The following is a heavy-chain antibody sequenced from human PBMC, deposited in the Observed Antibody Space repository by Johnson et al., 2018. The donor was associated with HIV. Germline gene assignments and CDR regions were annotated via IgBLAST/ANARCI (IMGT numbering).Heavy chain of an antibody. CDR1: GFTFDDHG. J-gene: IGHJ3*02. Sequence: VQLVESGGGVVRPGGSLRLSCAASGFTFDDHGMNWVRQPPGKGLEWVSVIYSGGSTYYADSVKGRFTISRDNSKNTLYLQMNSLRAEDTAVYYCASEVRGVLDIWGQGTMVTVSS. CDR3: ASEVRGVLDI. CDR2: IYSGGST. D-gene: IGHD3-10*01. V-gene: IGHV3-66*01.